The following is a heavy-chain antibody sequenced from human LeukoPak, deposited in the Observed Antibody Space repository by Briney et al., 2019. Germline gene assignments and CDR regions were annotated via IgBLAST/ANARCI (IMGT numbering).Heavy chain of an antibody. CDR1: GYTFTGYY. V-gene: IGHV1-2*02. CDR2: INPNSGGT. D-gene: IGHD4-17*01. CDR3: ARVTNDYGDYVFDY. Sequence: GASVKVSCKASGYTFTGYYMHWVRQAPGQGLEWMGWINPNSGGTNYAQKFQGRVTMTRDTSISTAYMELSRLRSDATAVYYCARVTNDYGDYVFDYWGQGTLVTVSS. J-gene: IGHJ4*02.